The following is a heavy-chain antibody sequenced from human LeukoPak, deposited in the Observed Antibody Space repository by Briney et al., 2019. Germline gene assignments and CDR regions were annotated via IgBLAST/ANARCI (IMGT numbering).Heavy chain of an antibody. CDR3: ARGTSVRHRAFDI. CDR1: GYTFTSYY. J-gene: IGHJ3*02. D-gene: IGHD4-11*01. V-gene: IGHV1-8*02. CDR2: MNPNSGNT. Sequence: ASVKVSCKASGYTFTSYYMHWVRQAPGQGLEWMGWMNPNSGNTDYAQKFQGRVTMTRNTSISTAYMELSSLRSEDTAVYYCARGTSVRHRAFDIWGQGTVVTVSS.